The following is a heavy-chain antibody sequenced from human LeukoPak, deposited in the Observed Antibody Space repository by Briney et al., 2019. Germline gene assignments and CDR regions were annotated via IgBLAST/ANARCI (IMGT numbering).Heavy chain of an antibody. CDR3: AKGQELDDGVFDS. CDR2: ISSNGETT. Sequence: GGSLRLSCAASGFTFRSIAMTWVRQAPGKGLEWVSSISSNGETTYNADSVKGRFTISRDNSKNTLYLQMNSLRVEDTAIYYCAKGQELDDGVFDSWGQGTLVTVSS. CDR1: GFTFRSIA. V-gene: IGHV3-23*01. D-gene: IGHD1-1*01. J-gene: IGHJ4*02.